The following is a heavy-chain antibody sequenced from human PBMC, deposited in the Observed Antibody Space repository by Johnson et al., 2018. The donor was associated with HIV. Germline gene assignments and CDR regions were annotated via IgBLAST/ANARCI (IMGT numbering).Heavy chain of an antibody. J-gene: IGHJ3*02. CDR2: IKSKTDGGTT. CDR3: TTARNRLWSSSGWTGFWAFDM. V-gene: IGHV3-15*01. Sequence: VKLVESGGDLVQPGESLRLSCAASGFTFSNVWMSWVRQAPGRGLEWVGHIKSKTDGGTTDYAAPVKGRFNISRDDSRNTLYLHMNSLKSEETAVYYCTTARNRLWSSSGWTGFWAFDMWGQGTMVTVSS. D-gene: IGHD6-19*01. CDR1: GFTFSNVW.